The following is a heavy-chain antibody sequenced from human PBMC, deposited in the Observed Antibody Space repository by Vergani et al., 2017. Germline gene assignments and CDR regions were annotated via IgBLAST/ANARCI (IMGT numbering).Heavy chain of an antibody. D-gene: IGHD2-2*02. CDR3: ARVPPYCSSTSCYTKAFDY. CDR1: GGSISSYY. Sequence: QVQLQESGPGLVKPSETLSLTCTVSGGSISSYYWSWIRQPPGKGLEWIGYIYYSGSTNYNPSLTSRVTISVDTSKNQFSLKLSSVTAADTAVYYCARVPPYCSSTSCYTKAFDYWGQGTLVTVSS. J-gene: IGHJ4*02. V-gene: IGHV4-59*12. CDR2: IYYSGST.